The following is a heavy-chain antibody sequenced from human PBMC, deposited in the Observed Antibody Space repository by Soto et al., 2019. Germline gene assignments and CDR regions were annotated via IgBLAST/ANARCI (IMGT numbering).Heavy chain of an antibody. Sequence: QVQLQESGPGLVKPSQTLSLTCSVSGGSISSGGYYWSWIRRHPGKGLEWIGYIYYSGSTYYNPSLKSRVTISLDTSNNQFSLKLSSVTAADTAVYYCASHVWGFGHYWGQGTLLTVSS. J-gene: IGHJ4*02. CDR3: ASHVWGFGHY. CDR2: IYYSGST. V-gene: IGHV4-31*03. CDR1: GGSISSGGYY. D-gene: IGHD3-16*01.